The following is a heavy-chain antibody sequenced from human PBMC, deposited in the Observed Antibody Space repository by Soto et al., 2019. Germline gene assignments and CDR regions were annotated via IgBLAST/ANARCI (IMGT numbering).Heavy chain of an antibody. J-gene: IGHJ5*02. CDR3: ARGGFGSSWYRFDA. D-gene: IGHD6-13*01. CDR2: IYYSGST. Sequence: QVQLQESGPGLVKPSATLSLTCTVSGGSISSYYWSWIRQPPGKGLEWIGYIYYSGSTHYNPSLRSRVTISVDTAKNQFSLKLSSVTAADTAVYYCARGGFGSSWYRFDAWGQGALVTVSS. V-gene: IGHV4-59*01. CDR1: GGSISSYY.